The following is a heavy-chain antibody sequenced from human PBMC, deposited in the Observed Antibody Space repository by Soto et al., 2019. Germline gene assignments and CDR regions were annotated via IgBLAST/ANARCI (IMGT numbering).Heavy chain of an antibody. CDR2: IYYSGST. CDR3: ARGLNPEYFQL. J-gene: IGHJ1*01. V-gene: IGHV4-59*08. Sequence: SETLSLTSTVSGGSITSYDWSWIRQPPGKGLEWIGYIYYSGSTNYNPSLKSRVTISVDTSKNQFSLKLSSVTAADTAVYYCARGLNPEYFQLWGQGTLVTSPQ. CDR1: GGSITSYD.